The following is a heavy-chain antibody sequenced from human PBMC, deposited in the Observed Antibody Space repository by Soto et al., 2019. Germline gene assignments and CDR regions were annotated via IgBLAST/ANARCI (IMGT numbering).Heavy chain of an antibody. J-gene: IGHJ3*02. CDR2: IWYDGSNK. CDR1: GFTFSSYG. V-gene: IGHV3-33*01. D-gene: IGHD6-19*01. Sequence: VQLLESGGGVVQPGRSLRLSCAASGFTFSSYGMHWVRQAPGKGLEWVAVIWYDGSNKYYADSVKGRFTISRDNSKNTLYLQMNSLRAEDTAVYYCARVSLRPYSSGWYNAFDIWGQGTMVTVSS. CDR3: ARVSLRPYSSGWYNAFDI.